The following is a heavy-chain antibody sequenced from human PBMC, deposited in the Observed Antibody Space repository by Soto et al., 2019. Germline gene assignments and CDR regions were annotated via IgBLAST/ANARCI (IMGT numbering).Heavy chain of an antibody. D-gene: IGHD2-2*01. CDR2: ISYDGSNK. CDR1: GFTFSSYG. CDR3: ARDIVVVPAAMAPRGAADTNDY. J-gene: IGHJ4*02. V-gene: IGHV3-30*03. Sequence: GGSLRLSCAASGFTFSSYGMHWVRQAPGKGLEWVAVISYDGSNKYYADSVKGRFTISRDNSKNTLYLQMNSLRAEDTAVYYCARDIVVVPAAMAPRGAADTNDYWGQGTLVTVSS.